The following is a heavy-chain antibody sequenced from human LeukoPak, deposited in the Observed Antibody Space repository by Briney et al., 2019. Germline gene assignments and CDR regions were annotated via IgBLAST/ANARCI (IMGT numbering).Heavy chain of an antibody. V-gene: IGHV4-59*12. Sequence: PSETLSLTCTVSGGSISSYYWSWIRQPPGKGLEWIGYIYYSGSTNYNPSLKSRVTISVDRSKNQFSLKLSSVTAADTAVYYCARRIDTVTTGGFDYWGQGTLVTVSS. CDR2: IYYSGST. J-gene: IGHJ4*02. CDR1: GGSISSYY. CDR3: ARRIDTVTTGGFDY. D-gene: IGHD4-17*01.